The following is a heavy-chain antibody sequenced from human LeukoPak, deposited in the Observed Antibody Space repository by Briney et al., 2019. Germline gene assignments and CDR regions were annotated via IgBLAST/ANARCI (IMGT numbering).Heavy chain of an antibody. CDR3: ARHLGAAGVLRFDP. CDR2: IYYTGST. Sequence: SETLSLTCTVSGYSISSGYYWGWIRQPPGQGLEWIGYIYYTGSTNYNPSLKSRVTMLIDTSKNHFSLTLTSVTAADTAVYYCARHLGAAGVLRFDPWGQGTLVTVSS. J-gene: IGHJ5*02. V-gene: IGHV4-38-2*02. D-gene: IGHD3-3*01. CDR1: GYSISSGYY.